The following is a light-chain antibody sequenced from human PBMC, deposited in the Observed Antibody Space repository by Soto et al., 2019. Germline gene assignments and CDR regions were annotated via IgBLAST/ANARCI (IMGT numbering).Light chain of an antibody. J-gene: IGLJ2*01. V-gene: IGLV3-9*01. Sequence: SYELTQPLSVSVALGQTAKITCGGNNIGSKNVHWYQQKSGQAPVLVIYRDTNRPSGIPERFSGSNSGNTATLTISRAQGGDEADYYCDVWDSSTVVFGGGTKVTVL. CDR1: NIGSKN. CDR2: RDT. CDR3: DVWDSSTVV.